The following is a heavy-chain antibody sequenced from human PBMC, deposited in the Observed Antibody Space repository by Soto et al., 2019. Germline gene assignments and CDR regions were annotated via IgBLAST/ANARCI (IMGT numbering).Heavy chain of an antibody. CDR3: ANSLAVGATTPFDY. Sequence: EVQLLESGGGLVQPGGSLRLSCAASGFTFSSYGMSWVRQAPGKGLEWVSAISGSGGSTYYADSVKGRFTISRDNSKNTLYVQMNSLRAEDTAVYYCANSLAVGATTPFDYWGQGTLVTVSS. D-gene: IGHD1-26*01. J-gene: IGHJ4*02. V-gene: IGHV3-23*01. CDR2: ISGSGGST. CDR1: GFTFSSYG.